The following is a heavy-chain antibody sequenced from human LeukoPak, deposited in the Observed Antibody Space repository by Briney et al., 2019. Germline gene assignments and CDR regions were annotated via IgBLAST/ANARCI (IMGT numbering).Heavy chain of an antibody. D-gene: IGHD3-16*02. CDR1: GFTFSSYA. V-gene: IGHV3-23*01. J-gene: IGHJ4*02. Sequence: PGGSLRLSCAASGFTFSSYAMNWVRQAPGKGLEWVSGISDSGAGTYYTDSVKGRCTISRDNSRNTVSLQLNNLRAEDTAVYFCARHDSFIPYWGQGTLVTVTS. CDR2: ISDSGAGT. CDR3: ARHDSFIPY.